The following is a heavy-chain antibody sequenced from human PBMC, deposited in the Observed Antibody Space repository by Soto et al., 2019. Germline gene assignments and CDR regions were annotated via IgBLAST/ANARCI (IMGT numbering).Heavy chain of an antibody. J-gene: IGHJ4*02. CDR2: ISGSGGST. CDR1: GFTFSSYA. D-gene: IGHD6-6*01. CDR3: AKAPAARPGGFLYYFDY. V-gene: IGHV3-23*01. Sequence: EVQLLESGGGLVQPGGSLRLSCAASGFTFSSYAMSWVRQAPGKGLEWVSAISGSGGSTYYADSVKGRFTISRDNSKNTLYLQMNSLRAEDTAVYYWAKAPAARPGGFLYYFDYWGQGTLVTVSS.